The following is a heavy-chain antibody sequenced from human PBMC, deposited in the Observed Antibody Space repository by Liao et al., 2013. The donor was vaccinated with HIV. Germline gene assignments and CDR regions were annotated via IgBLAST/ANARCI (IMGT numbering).Heavy chain of an antibody. V-gene: IGHV4-34*01. J-gene: IGHJ4*02. CDR1: GGSFSGYY. D-gene: IGHD1-26*01. CDR3: ARGRSYWPRGSLWYFDY. CDR2: INHSGST. Sequence: QVQLQQWGAGLLKPSETLSLTCAVYGGSFSGYYWSWIRQPPGKGLEWIGEINHSGSTNYNPSLKSRVTISVDTSKNQFSLKLSSVTAADTAVYYCARGRSYWPRGSLWYFDYWGQGNPGHRLL.